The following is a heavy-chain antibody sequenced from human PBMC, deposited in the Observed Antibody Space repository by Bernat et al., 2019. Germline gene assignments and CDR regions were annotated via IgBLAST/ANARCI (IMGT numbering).Heavy chain of an antibody. D-gene: IGHD2-21*02. V-gene: IGHV3-30-3*01. J-gene: IGHJ4*02. CDR1: GFTFSSYA. Sequence: QVQLVESGGGVVQPGRSLRLSCAASGFTFSSYAMHWVRQAPGKGLEWVAVISYDGSNKYYADSVKGRFTISGDNSKNTLYLQMNSLRAEDTAVYYCARDPRAYCGGDCYLVYWGQGTLVTVSS. CDR2: ISYDGSNK. CDR3: ARDPRAYCGGDCYLVY.